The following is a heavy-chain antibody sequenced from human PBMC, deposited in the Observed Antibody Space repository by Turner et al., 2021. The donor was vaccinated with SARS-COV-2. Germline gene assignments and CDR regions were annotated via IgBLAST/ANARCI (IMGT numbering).Heavy chain of an antibody. Sequence: QVRLVESGGGVVQPGRSLRLSCAASGFTFSNYGMHWVRQAPGKGLEWVAVIWYNGSNKYYADSVKGRFTISRDNSKNTLYLQMNSLRAEDTAVYYCARDFTISGMDVWGQGTTVTVSS. D-gene: IGHD3-3*01. CDR1: GFTFSNYG. V-gene: IGHV3-33*01. J-gene: IGHJ6*02. CDR2: IWYNGSNK. CDR3: ARDFTISGMDV.